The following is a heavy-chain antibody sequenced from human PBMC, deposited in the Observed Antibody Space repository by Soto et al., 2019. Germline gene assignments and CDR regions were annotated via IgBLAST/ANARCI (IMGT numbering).Heavy chain of an antibody. J-gene: IGHJ6*02. CDR1: GGSFSGYY. V-gene: IGHV4-34*01. D-gene: IGHD6-19*01. CDR3: SRDGASSSWHGMDV. Sequence: SETLSLTCAVYGGSFSGYYWSWIRQPPGKGLEWIGDINYSGRTNYNPSLKSRVSISVDTSKNQFSLMLNSVTAADTAMYYCSRDGASSSWHGMDVWGQGTTVTVSS. CDR2: INYSGRT.